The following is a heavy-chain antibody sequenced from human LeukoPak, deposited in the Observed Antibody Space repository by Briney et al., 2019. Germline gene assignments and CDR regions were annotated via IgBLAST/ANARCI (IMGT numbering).Heavy chain of an antibody. V-gene: IGHV3-21*01. CDR3: ARDVAGTSTWRVDY. J-gene: IGHJ4*02. CDR2: ISSRSSYI. Sequence: GGSLRLSCAASGFTFSSYNMNWVRQAPGKGLEWVSSISSRSSYINYADSVRGRFTISRDNAQNSLFLNMDSLRAEDTAVYYCARDVAGTSTWRVDYWGLGTLVTVSS. CDR1: GFTFSSYN.